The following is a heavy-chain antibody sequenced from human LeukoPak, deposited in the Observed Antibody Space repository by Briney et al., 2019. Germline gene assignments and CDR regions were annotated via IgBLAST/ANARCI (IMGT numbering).Heavy chain of an antibody. CDR1: GVSISSNY. CDR3: ARHAPPYMGSGWSAGWDNPYYFDY. D-gene: IGHD6-19*01. J-gene: IGHJ4*02. V-gene: IGHV4-59*08. Sequence: SETLSLTCTVSGVSISSNYWSWLRQPPGKGLEWIGYISYSGNTNYNPSLKSRVTISVDTSKNQFSLKLSSVTAADTAVYYCARHAPPYMGSGWSAGWDNPYYFDYWGQGTLVTVSS. CDR2: ISYSGNT.